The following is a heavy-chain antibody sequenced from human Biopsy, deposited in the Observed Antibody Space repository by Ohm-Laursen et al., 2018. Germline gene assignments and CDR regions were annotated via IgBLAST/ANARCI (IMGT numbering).Heavy chain of an antibody. CDR1: GFTFDDHV. CDR3: ARDRYYGSENYFSHYNMDV. V-gene: IGHV3-33*01. J-gene: IGHJ6*03. D-gene: IGHD3-10*01. CDR2: IWYDGTDK. Sequence: SLRLSCTASGFTFDDHVMHWVRQAPGKGLEWVAVIWYDGTDKFYADSVKGRFTISRDNSKNTLYLHMNSLRAADTAVYYCARDRYYGSENYFSHYNMDVWGQGTTVTVSS.